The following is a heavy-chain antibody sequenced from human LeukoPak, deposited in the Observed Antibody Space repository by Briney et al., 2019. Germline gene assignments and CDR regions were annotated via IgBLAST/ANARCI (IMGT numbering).Heavy chain of an antibody. J-gene: IGHJ3*02. D-gene: IGHD3-10*01. CDR3: ARSGTYMIVAGAFDI. Sequence: KPSETLSLTCVVSGDSISSTPYFWGWIRQPPGKGLEYIGTMHYSGGSDYNPSLKSRVTISVDTSKNHFSLKLTSVTAADTAVYYCARSGTYMIVAGAFDIWGQGTMVTVSS. V-gene: IGHV4-39*01. CDR2: MHYSGGS. CDR1: GDSISSTPYF.